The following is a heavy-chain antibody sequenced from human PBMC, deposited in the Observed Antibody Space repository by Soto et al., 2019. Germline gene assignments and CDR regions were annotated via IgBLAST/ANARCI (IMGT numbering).Heavy chain of an antibody. Sequence: GGSLRLSCAASGFTFSSYWMSWVRQAPGKGLEWVAKIKQDGSEKYYVDSVKGRFTISSDNAKNSLYLQMNSLRAEDTAVYYCASGDGYFDWLLAHMDVWGKGTTVTVSS. D-gene: IGHD3-9*01. CDR2: IKQDGSEK. V-gene: IGHV3-7*01. CDR1: GFTFSSYW. J-gene: IGHJ6*03. CDR3: ASGDGYFDWLLAHMDV.